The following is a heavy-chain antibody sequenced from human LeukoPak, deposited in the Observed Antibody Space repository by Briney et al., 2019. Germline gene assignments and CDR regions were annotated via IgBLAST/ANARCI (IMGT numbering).Heavy chain of an antibody. D-gene: IGHD2-2*01. V-gene: IGHV3-30*18. Sequence: GGSLRLSCAASGFTFSTYGMHWVRQAPGKGLEWVAVISYDGSNKNYADSVKGRYTISRDNSRNTLDLQMNSLRPEDTAVYYCAKSGYQLLAGNWFDPWGQGTLVTVSS. CDR3: AKSGYQLLAGNWFDP. CDR2: ISYDGSNK. J-gene: IGHJ5*02. CDR1: GFTFSTYG.